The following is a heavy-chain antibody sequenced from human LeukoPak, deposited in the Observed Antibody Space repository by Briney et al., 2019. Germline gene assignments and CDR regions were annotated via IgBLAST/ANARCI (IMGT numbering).Heavy chain of an antibody. V-gene: IGHV1-18*01. Sequence: ASVKVSCKASGYTFSSYGISWVRQAPGQGLEWMGWVSGYNGNTNYAQKVQGRVTMTRDMSTSTVYMELSSLRSEDTAVYYCARGIYSYGYFDYWGQGTLVTVSS. J-gene: IGHJ4*02. D-gene: IGHD5-18*01. CDR1: GYTFSSYG. CDR3: ARGIYSYGYFDY. CDR2: VSGYNGNT.